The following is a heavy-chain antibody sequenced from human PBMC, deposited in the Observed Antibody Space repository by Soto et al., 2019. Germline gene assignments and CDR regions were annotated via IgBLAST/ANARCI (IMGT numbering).Heavy chain of an antibody. CDR2: IIPILGIA. J-gene: IGHJ4*02. CDR3: ARAIAAAGKVFDY. CDR1: GGTFSSYT. Sequence: GASVKVSCKASGGTFSSYTISWVRQAPGQGLEWMGRIIPILGIANYAQKFQGRVTITADKSTSTAYMELSSLRSEDTAVYYCARAIAAAGKVFDYWGQGTLVTVSS. D-gene: IGHD6-13*01. V-gene: IGHV1-69*02.